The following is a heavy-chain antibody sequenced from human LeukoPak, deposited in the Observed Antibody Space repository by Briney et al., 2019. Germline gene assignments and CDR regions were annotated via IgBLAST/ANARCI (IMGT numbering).Heavy chain of an antibody. V-gene: IGHV5-51*01. Sequence: GESLKISCKSSGYSFTSYWIGWVRQMPGKGLEWMGIIYPGDSDTRYSPSFQGQVTISADKSISTAYLQWSSLKASDTAMYYCARSAYYYDSSGYYFDYWGQGTLVTVSS. CDR3: ARSAYYYDSSGYYFDY. CDR2: IYPGDSDT. CDR1: GYSFTSYW. J-gene: IGHJ4*02. D-gene: IGHD3-22*01.